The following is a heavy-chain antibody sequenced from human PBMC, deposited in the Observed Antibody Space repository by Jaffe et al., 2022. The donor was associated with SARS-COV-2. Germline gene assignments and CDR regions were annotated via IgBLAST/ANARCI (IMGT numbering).Heavy chain of an antibody. Sequence: QVQLQESGPGLVKPSQTLSLTCTVSGGSISSGGYYWSWIRQHPGKGLEWIGYIYYSGSTYYNPSLKSRVTISVDTSKNQFSLKLSSVTAADTAVYYCARDFGWNSPVAQTRFDPWGQGTLVTVSS. J-gene: IGHJ5*02. CDR2: IYYSGST. CDR3: ARDFGWNSPVAQTRFDP. CDR1: GGSISSGGYY. D-gene: IGHD1-7*01. V-gene: IGHV4-31*03.